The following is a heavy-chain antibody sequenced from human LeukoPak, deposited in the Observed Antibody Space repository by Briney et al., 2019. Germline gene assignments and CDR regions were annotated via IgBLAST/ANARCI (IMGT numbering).Heavy chain of an antibody. V-gene: IGHV3-48*03. J-gene: IGHJ4*02. CDR3: AKDAGTTRSFYYFDY. D-gene: IGHD1-1*01. CDR2: ISSSGSTI. CDR1: GFTFSSYE. Sequence: PGGSLRLSCAASGFTFSSYEMNWVRQAPGKGLEGVLYISSSGSTIYYADSVKGRFTISRDNAKNSLYLQMNSLRAEDTAVYYCAKDAGTTRSFYYFDYWGQGTLVTVSS.